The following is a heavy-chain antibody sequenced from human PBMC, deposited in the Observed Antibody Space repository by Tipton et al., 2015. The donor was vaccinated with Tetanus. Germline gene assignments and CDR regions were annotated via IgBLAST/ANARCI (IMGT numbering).Heavy chain of an antibody. Sequence: TLSLTCAVSGGSIDSGDYSWSWIRQPPGKGLEWIGNIYQSGKIYYKASLRSRLTISIDKSKNQFSLTLTSVNAADTAVYFCARANFDFSKKGPFDSWGQGVPVIVSA. J-gene: IGHJ4*02. D-gene: IGHD3-3*01. CDR1: GGSIDSGDYS. V-gene: IGHV4-30-2*01. CDR3: ARANFDFSKKGPFDS. CDR2: IYQSGKI.